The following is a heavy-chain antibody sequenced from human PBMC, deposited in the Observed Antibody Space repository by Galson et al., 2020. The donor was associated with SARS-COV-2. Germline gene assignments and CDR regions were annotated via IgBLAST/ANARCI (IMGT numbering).Heavy chain of an antibody. D-gene: IGHD3-22*01. V-gene: IGHV4-34*01. CDR3: ARSLKWLLLFDY. CDR1: GGSFSGYY. Sequence: SETLSLTCAVYGGSFSGYYWSWIRQPAGKGLEWIGEINHSGSTNYNPSLKSRVTISVDTSKNQFSLKLSSVTAADTAVYYCARSLKWLLLFDYWGQGTLVTVSS. J-gene: IGHJ4*02. CDR2: INHSGST.